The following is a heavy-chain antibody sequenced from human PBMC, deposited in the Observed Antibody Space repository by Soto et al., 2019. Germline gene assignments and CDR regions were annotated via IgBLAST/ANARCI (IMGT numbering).Heavy chain of an antibody. D-gene: IGHD6-19*01. Sequence: PGGSLRLSCAASGVTFSGYSMFWVRQAPGKGLEYVSAINTNGVNTFYAKSVKGRFTISRDNSKNTMYLQMGSLRAEDMAVYYCARGRVEDSSGWATYFDYWGQGTLVTVSS. CDR1: GVTFSGYS. CDR3: ARGRVEDSSGWATYFDY. J-gene: IGHJ4*02. V-gene: IGHV3-64*01. CDR2: INTNGVNT.